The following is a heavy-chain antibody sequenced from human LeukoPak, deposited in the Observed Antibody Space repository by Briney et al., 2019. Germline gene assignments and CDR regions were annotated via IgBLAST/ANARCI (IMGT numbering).Heavy chain of an antibody. D-gene: IGHD1-26*01. CDR3: AISGDYSGSYYLHFDY. J-gene: IGHJ4*02. CDR1: GGSISSYY. Sequence: KTSETLSLTCTVSGGSISSYYWSWIRQPPGKGLEWIGFIYDSGSTNYNPSLKSRVTISVDTSKNQFSLKLCSVTAADTAVYYCAISGDYSGSYYLHFDYWGQGTLVTVSS. V-gene: IGHV4-59*01. CDR2: IYDSGST.